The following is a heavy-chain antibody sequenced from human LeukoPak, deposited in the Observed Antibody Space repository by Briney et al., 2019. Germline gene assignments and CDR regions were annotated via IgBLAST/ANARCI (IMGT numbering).Heavy chain of an antibody. Sequence: MTSETLSLTCTVSGGSISSYYWSWIRQPPGKGLEWIGYIYYSGSTNYNPSLKSRVTISVDTSKNQFSLKLSSVTAADTAMYYCARDRFRGWGYDYWGQGTLVTVSS. CDR3: ARDRFRGWGYDY. CDR1: GGSISSYY. V-gene: IGHV4-59*01. D-gene: IGHD6-19*01. CDR2: IYYSGST. J-gene: IGHJ4*02.